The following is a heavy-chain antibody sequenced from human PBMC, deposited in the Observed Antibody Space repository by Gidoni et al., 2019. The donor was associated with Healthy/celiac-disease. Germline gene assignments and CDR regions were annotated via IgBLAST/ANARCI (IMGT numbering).Heavy chain of an antibody. D-gene: IGHD6-6*01. CDR1: CGSFSGYY. J-gene: IGHJ6*02. CDR2: INHSGST. CDR3: ARLGQLVRNYYYYGMDV. Sequence: QVQLQQWGAGLLKPSETLSLTCAVYCGSFSGYYWSWIRQPPGKGLEWIGEINHSGSTNYNPSLKSRVTISVDTSKNQFSLKLSSVTAADTAVYYCARLGQLVRNYYYYGMDVWGQGTTVTVSS. V-gene: IGHV4-34*01.